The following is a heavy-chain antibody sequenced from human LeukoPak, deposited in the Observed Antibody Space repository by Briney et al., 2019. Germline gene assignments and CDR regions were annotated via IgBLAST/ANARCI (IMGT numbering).Heavy chain of an antibody. CDR3: ARDPSYSTNAGWFDP. J-gene: IGHJ5*02. Sequence: SETLSLTCTVSDGSITSYYWSWIRQPPGKGLEWIGRIYTSGSINYDPSLKSRVTMSVDTSKNQFSLKLSSVTAADTAVYYCARDPSYSTNAGWFDPWGQGTLVTVSS. CDR1: DGSITSYY. CDR2: IYTSGSI. V-gene: IGHV4-4*07. D-gene: IGHD1-26*01.